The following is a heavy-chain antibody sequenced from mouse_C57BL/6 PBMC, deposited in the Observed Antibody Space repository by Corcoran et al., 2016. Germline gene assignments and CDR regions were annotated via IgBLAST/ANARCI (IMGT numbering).Heavy chain of an antibody. CDR2: IYPGSGNT. CDR3: ARGGYDYDYFDY. Sequence: QVQLKQSGAELVRPGASVKLSCKASGYTFTDYYINWVKQRPGQGLEWIARIYPGSGNTYYNEKFKGKATLTAEKSSSTAYMQLSSLTSEDSAVYFCARGGYDYDYFDYWGQGTTLTVSS. D-gene: IGHD2-4*01. V-gene: IGHV1-76*01. CDR1: GYTFTDYY. J-gene: IGHJ2*01.